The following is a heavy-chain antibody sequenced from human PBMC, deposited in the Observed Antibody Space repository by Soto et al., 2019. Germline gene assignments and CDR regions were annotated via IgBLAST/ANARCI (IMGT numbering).Heavy chain of an antibody. D-gene: IGHD3-22*01. V-gene: IGHV1-18*01. CDR3: ARDEYYYDSSGYYPTDY. CDR1: GYTFTSYG. CDR2: ISAYNGNT. J-gene: IGHJ4*02. Sequence: ASVKVSCKAYGYTFTSYGISWVRQAPGQGLEWMGWISAYNGNTNYAQKLQGRVTMTTDTSTSTAYMELRSLRSDDTAVYYCARDEYYYDSSGYYPTDYWGQGTLVTVSS.